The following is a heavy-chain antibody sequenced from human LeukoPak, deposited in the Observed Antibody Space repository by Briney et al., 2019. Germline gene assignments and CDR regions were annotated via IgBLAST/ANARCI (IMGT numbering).Heavy chain of an antibody. CDR3: AKDHGD. D-gene: IGHD3-3*01. V-gene: IGHV3-23*01. CDR2: INSGGGT. J-gene: IGHJ4*02. CDR1: GFTFSIYG. Sequence: GGSLRLSCAASGFTFSIYGMTWVRQAPGKGLEWVSTINSGGGTYYADSVKGRFTLSRDNSKNTLDLQMNSLRAEDTAVYYCAKDHGDWGQGTLVTVSS.